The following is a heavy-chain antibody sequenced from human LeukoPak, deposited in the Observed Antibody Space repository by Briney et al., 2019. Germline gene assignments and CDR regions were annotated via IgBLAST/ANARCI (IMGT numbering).Heavy chain of an antibody. CDR1: GFTFSSYG. CDR3: AKDRPPYCSSTSCREANDY. CDR2: IRYDGSNK. D-gene: IGHD2-2*01. J-gene: IGHJ4*02. Sequence: PGGSLRLSCAASGFTFSSYGMRWVRRAPGKGLEWVAFIRYDGSNKYYADSVKGRFTISRDNSKNTLYLQMNSLRAEDTAVYYCAKDRPPYCSSTSCREANDYWGQGTLVTVSS. V-gene: IGHV3-30*02.